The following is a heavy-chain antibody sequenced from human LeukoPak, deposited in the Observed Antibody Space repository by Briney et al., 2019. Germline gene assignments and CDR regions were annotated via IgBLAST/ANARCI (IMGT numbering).Heavy chain of an antibody. J-gene: IGHJ6*02. D-gene: IGHD3-3*01. CDR3: AGRWRFGLDG. V-gene: IGHV4-59*08. Sequence: SETLSLTCTVSGGSISSYYWSWIRQPPGKGLEWIGYIYYGGTTNYNPSLKSRLTISVDTSKNQFSLKLSSVTAADTAVYYCAGRWRFGLDGWGQGTTVSVSS. CDR2: IYYGGTT. CDR1: GGSISSYY.